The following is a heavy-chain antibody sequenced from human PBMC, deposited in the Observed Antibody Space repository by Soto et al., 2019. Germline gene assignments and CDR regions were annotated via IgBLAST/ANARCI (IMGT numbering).Heavy chain of an antibody. D-gene: IGHD1-26*01. V-gene: IGHV3-30*04. CDR1: GFTFSSYA. Sequence: GGSLRLSCAASGFTFSSYAMHWVRQAPGKGLEWVAVISYDGSNKYYADSVKGRFTISRDNSKNTLYLQMNSLRAEDTAVYYCARDPTKVGATFFDYWGQGTLVTVSS. CDR3: ARDPTKVGATFFDY. J-gene: IGHJ4*02. CDR2: ISYDGSNK.